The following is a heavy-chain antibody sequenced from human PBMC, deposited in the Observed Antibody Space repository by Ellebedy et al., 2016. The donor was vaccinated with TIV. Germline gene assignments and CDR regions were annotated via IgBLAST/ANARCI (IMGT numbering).Heavy chain of an antibody. CDR3: ATLDYGGIDY. Sequence: SETLSLTXTVSGGSISSYYWSWIRQPPGKGLEWIGYIYYSGSTNYNPSLKSRVTISVDTSKNQFSLKLSSVTAADTAVYYCATLDYGGIDYWGQGTLVTVSS. J-gene: IGHJ4*02. D-gene: IGHD4-23*01. V-gene: IGHV4-59*01. CDR1: GGSISSYY. CDR2: IYYSGST.